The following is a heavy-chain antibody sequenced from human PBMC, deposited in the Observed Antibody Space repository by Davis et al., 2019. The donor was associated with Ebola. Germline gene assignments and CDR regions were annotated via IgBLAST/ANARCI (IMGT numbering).Heavy chain of an antibody. CDR2: INSDGSST. J-gene: IGHJ4*02. CDR1: GFTFSSYW. CDR3: VRGRHNSLHYFDY. Sequence: PGGSLRLSCAASGFTFSSYWMHWVRQAPGKGLVWVSRINSDGSSTSYADSVRGRFTISRDNAKNSLYLQMNSLRAEDTAVYYCVRGRHNSLHYFDYWGQGTLVTVSS. V-gene: IGHV3-74*01. D-gene: IGHD3-16*01.